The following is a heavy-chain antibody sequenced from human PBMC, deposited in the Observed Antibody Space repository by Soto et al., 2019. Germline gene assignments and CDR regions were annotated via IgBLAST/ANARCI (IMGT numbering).Heavy chain of an antibody. CDR3: ARESFTMVRGVMQAFDI. CDR2: INPSGGST. J-gene: IGHJ3*02. V-gene: IGHV1-46*03. D-gene: IGHD3-10*01. CDR1: GYTFTSYY. Sequence: GASVKVCCKASGYTFTSYYMQWVRQATGQGLEWMGIINPSGGSTSYAQKFQGRVTMTRDTSTSTVYMELSSLRSEDTAVYYCARESFTMVRGVMQAFDIWGQGTMVTVSS.